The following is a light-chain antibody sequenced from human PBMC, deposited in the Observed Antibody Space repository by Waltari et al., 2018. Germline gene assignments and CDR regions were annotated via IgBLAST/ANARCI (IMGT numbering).Light chain of an antibody. J-gene: IGKJ4*01. CDR1: QGIRTF. Sequence: DTQMTQSPSSLSASIGDRVFITCQASQGIRTFLSSGPQKPGNVPKVLISDASNLETGVPSRFSGSGFGTYFTLTINSLQPEDIGTYFCQQYESLPLSFGGGTKVEVK. CDR2: DAS. V-gene: IGKV1-33*01. CDR3: QQYESLPLS.